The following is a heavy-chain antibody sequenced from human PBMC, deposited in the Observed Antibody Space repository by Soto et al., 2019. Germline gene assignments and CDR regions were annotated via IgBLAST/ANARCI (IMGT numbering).Heavy chain of an antibody. CDR3: AKDTYYYDRSGYYTYDH. V-gene: IGHV3-30*18. CDR1: GFTFSSYG. D-gene: IGHD3-22*01. Sequence: QVQLVESGGGVVQPGRSLRLSCAASGFTFSSYGVHWVRQAPGKGLEWVASVSYDGSNKHYGDSVKGRFTISRDNSMNTLDLQMNSLRAEDTAVYYCAKDTYYYDRSGYYTYDHWGQGTQVTVSS. CDR2: VSYDGSNK. J-gene: IGHJ4*02.